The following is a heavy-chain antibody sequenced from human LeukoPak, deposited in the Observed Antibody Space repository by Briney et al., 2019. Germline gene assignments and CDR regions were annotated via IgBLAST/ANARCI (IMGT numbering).Heavy chain of an antibody. CDR3: ASLTSGLYCTNGVCYTNYARYYYYGMDV. CDR1: GFTFSSYW. J-gene: IGHJ6*02. CDR2: IKQDGSEK. Sequence: PGGSLRLSCAASGFTFSSYWMSWVRQAPGKGLEGVANIKQDGSEKYYVDSVKGRFTISRDNAKNSLYLQMNSLRAEDTAVYYCASLTSGLYCTNGVCYTNYARYYYYGMDVWGQGTTVTVSS. V-gene: IGHV3-7*05. D-gene: IGHD2-8*01.